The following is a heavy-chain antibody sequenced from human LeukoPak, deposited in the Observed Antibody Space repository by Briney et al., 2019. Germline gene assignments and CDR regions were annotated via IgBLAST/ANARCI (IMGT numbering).Heavy chain of an antibody. CDR3: ARGSGHDSSGYLGDY. D-gene: IGHD3-22*01. J-gene: IGHJ4*02. CDR2: IIPIFGIA. V-gene: IGHV1-69*02. Sequence: SVKVSCKASGGTFSSYSITWLRQAPGQGLEWMGRIIPIFGIANYAQKFQGRVTIIADKSTSTAYMELSSLRSEDTAVYYCARGSGHDSSGYLGDYWGQGTLVTVSS. CDR1: GGTFSSYS.